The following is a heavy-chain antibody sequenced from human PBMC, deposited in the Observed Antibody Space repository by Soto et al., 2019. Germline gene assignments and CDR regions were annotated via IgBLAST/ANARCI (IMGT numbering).Heavy chain of an antibody. V-gene: IGHV4-31*03. J-gene: IGHJ4*02. CDR1: GGSISSGGYY. Sequence: QVRLQESGPGLVKPSQTLSLTCTVSGGSISSGGYYWSWIRQHPVKGLEWIGYIYYSGSTYYNPSLKRGVTISVDTSKNQFSLKLSSVTAAETAVYYCARIWGIAARQGPLTFDFWGQGTLVTVSS. CDR2: IYYSGST. D-gene: IGHD6-6*01. CDR3: ARIWGIAARQGPLTFDF.